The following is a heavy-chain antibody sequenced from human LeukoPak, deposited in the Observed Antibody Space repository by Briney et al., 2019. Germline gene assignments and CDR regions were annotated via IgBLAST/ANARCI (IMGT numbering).Heavy chain of an antibody. V-gene: IGHV3-48*04. CDR3: ARDLRGDFWSGYSGY. Sequence: GGSLRLSCAASGFTFSSYAMSWVRQAPGKGLEWVSYISSSGSTIYYADSVKGRFTISRDNAKNSLYLQMNSLRAEDTAVYYCARDLRGDFWSGYSGYWGQGTLVTVSS. D-gene: IGHD3-3*01. CDR1: GFTFSSYA. CDR2: ISSSGSTI. J-gene: IGHJ4*02.